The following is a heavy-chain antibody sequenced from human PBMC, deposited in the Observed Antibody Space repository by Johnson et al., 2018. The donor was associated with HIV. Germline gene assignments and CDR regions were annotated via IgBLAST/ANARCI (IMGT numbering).Heavy chain of an antibody. CDR1: GFTVSSNY. V-gene: IGHV3-53*01. Sequence: MQLVESGRGLIQPGGSLRLSCAASGFTVSSNYMSWVRQAPGKGLEWVSVIYSGGSTYYADSVTGRFTTSRDNSKNTLYLQMNSLRAEDTAVYYCAREVAGDYGDSPGAFDIWGQGTMVTVSS. D-gene: IGHD4-17*01. CDR2: IYSGGST. CDR3: AREVAGDYGDSPGAFDI. J-gene: IGHJ3*02.